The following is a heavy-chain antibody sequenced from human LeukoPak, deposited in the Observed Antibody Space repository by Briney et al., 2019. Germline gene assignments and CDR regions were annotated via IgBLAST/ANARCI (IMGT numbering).Heavy chain of an antibody. V-gene: IGHV1-8*02. CDR3: ARGKYSSSWALGY. Sequence: RASVKVSCKASGYTFTSYGISWVRQATGQGLEWMGWMNPNSGNTGYAQKFQGRVTMTRNTSISTAYMELSSLRSEDTAVYYCARGKYSSSWALGYWGQGTLVTVSS. CDR2: MNPNSGNT. J-gene: IGHJ4*02. CDR1: GYTFTSYG. D-gene: IGHD6-13*01.